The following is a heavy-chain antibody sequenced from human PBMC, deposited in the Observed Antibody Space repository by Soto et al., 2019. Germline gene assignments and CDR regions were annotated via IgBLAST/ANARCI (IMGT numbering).Heavy chain of an antibody. V-gene: IGHV4-39*01. CDR1: GGSISSSSYY. CDR3: ARRPTSSWYYFDY. D-gene: IGHD6-13*01. Sequence: SSETLSLTCTVSGGSISSSSYYWGWVRQPPGKGLEWIGSIFYSGSTYYNPSLRSRVTLSVDSSKNQFSLNLNSVTAADTAVYFCARRPTSSWYYFDYWGQGTLVTVSS. J-gene: IGHJ4*02. CDR2: IFYSGST.